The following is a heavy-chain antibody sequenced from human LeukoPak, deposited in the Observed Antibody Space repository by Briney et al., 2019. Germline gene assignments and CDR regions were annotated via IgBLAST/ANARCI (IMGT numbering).Heavy chain of an antibody. CDR3: ARVGYDFWSGQHNWFDP. V-gene: IGHV4-34*01. D-gene: IGHD3-3*01. J-gene: IGHJ5*02. Sequence: SETLSLTCAVYGGSFSGYYWSWIRQPPGKGLEWIGEINHSGSTNYNPSLKSRVTISVDTSKNQFSLKLSSVTAADTAVYYCARVGYDFWSGQHNWFDPWGQGTLVTVSS. CDR2: INHSGST. CDR1: GGSFSGYY.